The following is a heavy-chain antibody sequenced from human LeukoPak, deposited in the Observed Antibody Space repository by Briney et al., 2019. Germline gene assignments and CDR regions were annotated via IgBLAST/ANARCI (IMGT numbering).Heavy chain of an antibody. CDR3: ARARDRGVGGAKMSLIDY. CDR2: ISSSGSTI. CDR1: GFTFSDYY. D-gene: IGHD1-26*01. V-gene: IGHV3-11*01. Sequence: GGSLRLSCAASGFTFSDYYMSWVRQAPGKGLEWVSYISSSGSTIYYADSVKGRFTISRDNAKNSLYLQMNSLRAEDTAVYYCARARDRGVGGAKMSLIDYWGQGTLVTVSS. J-gene: IGHJ4*02.